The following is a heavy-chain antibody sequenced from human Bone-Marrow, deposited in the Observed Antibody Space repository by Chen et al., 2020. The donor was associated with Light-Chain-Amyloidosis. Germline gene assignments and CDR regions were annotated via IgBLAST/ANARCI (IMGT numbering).Heavy chain of an antibody. CDR1: GFIFSTRG. V-gene: IGHV3-7*01. Sequence: VHLAESGGGVVQPGGSLRLSCSASGFIFSTRGMHWVRQVPGKGLEWVANIKQDGSEKYYVDSVKGRFTISRDNAKNSLYLQMNNLRAEDTAVYYCARRVTYSSSSIYFDYWGQGTLVTVSS. J-gene: IGHJ4*02. D-gene: IGHD6-6*01. CDR2: IKQDGSEK. CDR3: ARRVTYSSSSIYFDY.